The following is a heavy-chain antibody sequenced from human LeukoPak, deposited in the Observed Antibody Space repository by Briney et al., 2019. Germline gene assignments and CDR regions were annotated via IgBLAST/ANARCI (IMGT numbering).Heavy chain of an antibody. CDR1: GFSFSDYA. D-gene: IGHD2-2*01. J-gene: IGHJ6*02. CDR3: ARIFRYQLVDYYALDV. V-gene: IGHV3-21*01. Sequence: GGSLRLSCAASGFSFSDYAMDWVRQAPGKGLEWVSAISSNSAYIFYADSVEGRFTISRDNAKSSVSLQMNSLRDDDTAVYYCARIFRYQLVDYYALDVWGQGTTATVSS. CDR2: ISSNSAYI.